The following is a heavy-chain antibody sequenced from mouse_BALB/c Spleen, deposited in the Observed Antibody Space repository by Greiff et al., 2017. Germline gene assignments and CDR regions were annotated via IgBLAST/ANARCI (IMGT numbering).Heavy chain of an antibody. CDR2: INPSTGYT. CDR1: GYTFTSYW. Sequence: VQLKQSGAELAKPGASVKMSCKASGYTFTSYWMHWVKQRPGQGLEWIGYINPSTGYTEYNQKFKDKATLTADKSSSTAYMQLSSLTSEDSAVYYCASGEELLAYWGQGTLVTVSA. D-gene: IGHD1-1*01. CDR3: ASGEELLAY. V-gene: IGHV1-7*01. J-gene: IGHJ3*01.